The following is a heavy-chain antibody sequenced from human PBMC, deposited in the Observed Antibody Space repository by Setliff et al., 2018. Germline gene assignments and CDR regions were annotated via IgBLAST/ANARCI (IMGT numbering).Heavy chain of an antibody. J-gene: IGHJ4*02. CDR2: ISWNSGDS. CDR1: GFTFDDYG. Sequence: GALRLSCAASGFTFDDYGMSWVRQAPGKGLEWVAGISWNSGDSGYADSVKGRFTISRDNAKNSLYLQMNSLRAEDTAFYYCTRDSIYSSGWYASGHWGQGTLVTVSS. V-gene: IGHV3-20*04. CDR3: TRDSIYSSGWYASGH. D-gene: IGHD6-19*01.